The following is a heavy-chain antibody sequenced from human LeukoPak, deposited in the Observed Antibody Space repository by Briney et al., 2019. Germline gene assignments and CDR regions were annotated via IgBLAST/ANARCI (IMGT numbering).Heavy chain of an antibody. CDR2: ISGGGGST. J-gene: IGHJ4*02. D-gene: IGHD3-16*01. CDR1: GFTFSSYA. V-gene: IGHV3-23*01. CDR3: AKGGGGGRYHFDY. Sequence: QPGGSLRLSCAASGFTFSSYAMSWVRQAPGKGLEWVSAISGGGGSTNCADSVKGRFTISRDNSKNTLYLQLNSLRAEDTAVYYCAKGGGGGRYHFDYWGQGTLVTVSS.